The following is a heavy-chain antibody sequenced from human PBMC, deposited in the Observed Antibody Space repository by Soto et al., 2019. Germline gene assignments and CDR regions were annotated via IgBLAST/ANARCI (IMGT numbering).Heavy chain of an antibody. Sequence: PGGSLRLSCAASGFTFSSYGMHWVRQSPGKGLEWVAVISYDGSNKYYADSVKGRFTISRDNSKNTLYLQMSSLRGDDTALYYCATLGAPDGFNIWGQGTMVTVSS. V-gene: IGHV3-30*03. CDR2: ISYDGSNK. D-gene: IGHD3-10*01. CDR1: GFTFSSYG. J-gene: IGHJ3*02. CDR3: ATLGAPDGFNI.